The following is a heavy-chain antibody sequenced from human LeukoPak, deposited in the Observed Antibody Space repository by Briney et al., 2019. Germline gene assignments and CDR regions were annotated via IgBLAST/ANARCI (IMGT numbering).Heavy chain of an antibody. CDR2: IKQDGSEK. J-gene: IGHJ4*02. CDR3: ARASGWTPDN. D-gene: IGHD6-19*01. V-gene: IGHV3-7*01. Sequence: GGSLRLSCAASGFAFSYYWMNWVRQAPGKGLEWVANIKQDGSEKNYVDSVKGRFTISRDNAKNSLYLQMNSLRAEDTAAYYCARASGWTPDNWGQGTLVTVSS. CDR1: GFAFSYYW.